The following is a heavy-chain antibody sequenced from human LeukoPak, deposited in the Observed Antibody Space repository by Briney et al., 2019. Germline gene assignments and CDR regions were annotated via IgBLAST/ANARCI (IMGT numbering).Heavy chain of an antibody. Sequence: GGSLGLSCAASGFTVSSAYISWVRQAPGKGLEWVSVIYTVGSTYYADSVKGRFTISRDNSKNTLYLQMNSLRAEDTAVYYCASPSTGQSFDIWGQGTTVTVSS. CDR2: IYTVGST. CDR3: ASPSTGQSFDI. CDR1: GFTVSSAY. D-gene: IGHD2-8*02. J-gene: IGHJ6*02. V-gene: IGHV3-53*01.